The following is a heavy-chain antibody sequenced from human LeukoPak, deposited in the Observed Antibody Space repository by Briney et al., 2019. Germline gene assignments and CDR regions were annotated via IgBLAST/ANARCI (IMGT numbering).Heavy chain of an antibody. V-gene: IGHV3-23*01. D-gene: IGHD3-10*01. CDR3: AKVPGLGGSGSYYNWFDP. CDR2: ISGSGGST. J-gene: IGHJ5*02. Sequence: PGGSLRLSCAASGFTFSSYAMSWVRQAPGKGLEWVSAISGSGGSTYYADSVKGRFTISRDNSKNTLYLQMNSLRAEDTAVYYCAKVPGLGGSGSYYNWFDPWGQGTLVTVSS. CDR1: GFTFSSYA.